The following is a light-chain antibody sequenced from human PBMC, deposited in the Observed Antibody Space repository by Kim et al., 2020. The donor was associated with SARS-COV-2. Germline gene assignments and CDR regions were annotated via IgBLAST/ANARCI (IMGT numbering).Light chain of an antibody. Sequence: GHSITISCTGTSGDVGGSSFVSWYQQHPGKAPKLLIYDVSNRPSGVSSRCTGSKSVNTASLTISGLQAEDEADYYCSSYTSSNTCVFGIGTKVTVL. CDR3: SSYTSSNTCV. CDR1: SGDVGGSSF. CDR2: DVS. V-gene: IGLV2-14*03. J-gene: IGLJ1*01.